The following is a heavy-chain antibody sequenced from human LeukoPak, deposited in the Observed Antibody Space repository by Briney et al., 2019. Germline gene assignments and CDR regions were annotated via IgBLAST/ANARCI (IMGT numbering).Heavy chain of an antibody. D-gene: IGHD5-18*01. V-gene: IGHV1-24*01. CDR1: GYTLTELS. J-gene: IGHJ3*02. CDR3: ARDGIGGYSYGYYAFDI. Sequence: ASVKVSCKVSGYTLTELSMHWVRQAPGKGLEWMGGFDPEDGETIYAQKFQGRVTMTEDTSTDTAYMELSSLRSEDTAVYYCARDGIGGYSYGYYAFDIWGQGTMVTVSS. CDR2: FDPEDGET.